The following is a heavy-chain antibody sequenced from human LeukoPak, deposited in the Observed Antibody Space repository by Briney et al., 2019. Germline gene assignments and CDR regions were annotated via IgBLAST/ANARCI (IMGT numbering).Heavy chain of an antibody. CDR2: ISAYNGNT. V-gene: IGHV1-18*01. Sequence: ASVKVSCKASGYTFTSYGISWVRQAPGLGLEGMGWISAYNGNTNYAQKLRGRVTMTTDTYTSTAYMELRSLRSDDTAVYYCARYDDYDILTVAPGYYMDVWGKGTTVTVSS. CDR1: GYTFTSYG. CDR3: ARYDDYDILTVAPGYYMDV. J-gene: IGHJ6*03. D-gene: IGHD3-9*01.